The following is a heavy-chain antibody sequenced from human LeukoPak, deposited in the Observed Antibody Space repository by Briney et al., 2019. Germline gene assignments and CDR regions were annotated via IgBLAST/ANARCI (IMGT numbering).Heavy chain of an antibody. CDR1: GFTFGSYS. D-gene: IGHD1-26*01. Sequence: GGSLRLSCAASGFTFGSYSMDWVRQAPGKELEWISYISSSSDSIYYADSVKGRFTISRDNAKNSLYLQMNSLRAEDTAVYYCARGRGSFDFDFWGQGTLVTVSS. V-gene: IGHV3-48*01. J-gene: IGHJ4*02. CDR2: ISSSSDSI. CDR3: ARGRGSFDFDF.